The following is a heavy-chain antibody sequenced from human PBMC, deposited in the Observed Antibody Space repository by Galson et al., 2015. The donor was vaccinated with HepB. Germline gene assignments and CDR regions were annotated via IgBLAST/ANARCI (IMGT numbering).Heavy chain of an antibody. V-gene: IGHV3-21*01. CDR3: ARDSRGYESYHYYYIDV. Sequence: SLRLSCAASGFTFSSFDMNWVRRAPGKGLEWLASISRGGTYIYYADSLKGRFTISRDNAKNSLSLQMSSLRPEDTAVYYCARDSRGYESYHYYYIDVWGKGTTVTVSS. D-gene: IGHD3-22*01. CDR1: GFTFSSFD. J-gene: IGHJ6*03. CDR2: ISRGGTYI.